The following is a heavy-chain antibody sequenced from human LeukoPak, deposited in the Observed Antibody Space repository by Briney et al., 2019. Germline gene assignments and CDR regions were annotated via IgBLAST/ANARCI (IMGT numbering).Heavy chain of an antibody. V-gene: IGHV4-31*03. D-gene: IGHD1-26*01. CDR1: GGSISSGGYY. Sequence: SETLSLTCTVSGGSISSGGYYWSWIRQPPGKSLEWIGYIFYSGSTYCNPSLKSRVTISVDTSKNQFFLKLSSVTAADTAVYYCARYRRSGADKAHFDCWGQGTLVTVSS. CDR3: ARYRRSGADKAHFDC. CDR2: IFYSGST. J-gene: IGHJ4*02.